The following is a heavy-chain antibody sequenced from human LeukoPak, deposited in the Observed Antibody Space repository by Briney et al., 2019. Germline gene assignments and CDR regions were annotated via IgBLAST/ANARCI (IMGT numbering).Heavy chain of an antibody. CDR2: IYYSGST. CDR3: ARQYGDSSGYPY. Sequence: PSETLSLTCTVSGGSISSSSYYWGWIRQPPGKGLEWIGSIYYSGSTYYNPSLKSRVTISVDTSKNQFSLKLSSVTAADTAVYYCARQYGDSSGYPYWGQGTLVTVSS. D-gene: IGHD3-22*01. CDR1: GGSISSSSYY. V-gene: IGHV4-39*01. J-gene: IGHJ4*02.